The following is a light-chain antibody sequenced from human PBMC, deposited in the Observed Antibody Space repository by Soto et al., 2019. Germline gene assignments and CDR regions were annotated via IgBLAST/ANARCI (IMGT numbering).Light chain of an antibody. CDR2: DAS. CDR1: QRVSSSY. CDR3: QQYGWPPLT. J-gene: IGKJ4*01. V-gene: IGKV3D-20*01. Sequence: EIVLTQSPAPLFLSPGERATLSCGASQRVSSSYLAWYQQQPGLAPRLLIFDASTRATGIPDRFSASGSGTDFLLGISGLETEEVVVYYCQQYGWPPLTFGGGTKVEI.